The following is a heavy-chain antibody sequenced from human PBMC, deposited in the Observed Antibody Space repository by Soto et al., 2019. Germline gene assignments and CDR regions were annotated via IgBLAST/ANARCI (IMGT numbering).Heavy chain of an antibody. V-gene: IGHV3-33*01. CDR2: IWYDGSNK. CDR3: ARRGYSGYVLFDP. D-gene: IGHD5-12*01. Sequence: GGSLRLSCVASGFTFSGYGMHWVRPAPGKGLEWVAIIWYDGSNKYYADSVKGRFTISRDNSKNTLYLQMNSLRAEDTAVYYCARRGYSGYVLFDPWGQGTLVTVSS. J-gene: IGHJ5*02. CDR1: GFTFSGYG.